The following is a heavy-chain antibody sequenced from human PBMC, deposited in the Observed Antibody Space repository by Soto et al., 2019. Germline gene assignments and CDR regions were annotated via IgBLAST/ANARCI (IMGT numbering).Heavy chain of an antibody. J-gene: IGHJ3*02. Sequence: SETLSLTCAVSGGSISSSNWWSWVRQPPGKGLEWIGEIYHSGSTNYNPSLKSRVTISVDKSKNQFSLKLSSVTAADTAVYYCARAGGDILTGYYESAFDIWGQGTMAT. CDR3: ARAGGDILTGYYESAFDI. D-gene: IGHD3-9*01. V-gene: IGHV4-4*02. CDR1: GGSISSSNW. CDR2: IYHSGST.